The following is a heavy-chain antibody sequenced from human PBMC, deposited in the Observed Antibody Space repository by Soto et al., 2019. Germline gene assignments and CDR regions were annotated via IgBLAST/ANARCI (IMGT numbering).Heavy chain of an antibody. CDR1: GFTFSDYY. V-gene: IGHV3-11*06. D-gene: IGHD1-26*01. CDR2: ISSSSSYT. Sequence: GGSRRLSCAASGFTFSDYYMSWIRQAPGKGLEWVSYISSSSSYTNYADSVKGRFTISRDNAKNSLYLQMNSLRAEDTAVYYCARHLVGAHGAFDIWGQGTMVTVSS. CDR3: ARHLVGAHGAFDI. J-gene: IGHJ3*02.